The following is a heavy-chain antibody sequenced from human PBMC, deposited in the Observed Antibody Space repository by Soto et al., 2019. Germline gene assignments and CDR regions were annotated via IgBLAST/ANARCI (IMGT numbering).Heavy chain of an antibody. CDR3: ARGRGSSSGAVYS. Sequence: EVQLVESGGGLVQPGGSLRLSCAASGFTFSSNNMNWVRQAPGKGLEWVSSITSTNFRYYKDSVNGQFTIARDNAKNSLYMQMNSLRAEDTALYCCARGRGSSSGAVYSWGQGNLVTVSS. CDR1: GFTFSSNN. J-gene: IGHJ4*02. CDR2: ITSTNFR. V-gene: IGHV3-21*01. D-gene: IGHD6-13*01.